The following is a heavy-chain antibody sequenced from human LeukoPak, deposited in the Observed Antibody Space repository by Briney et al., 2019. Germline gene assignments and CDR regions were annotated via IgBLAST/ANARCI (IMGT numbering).Heavy chain of an antibody. V-gene: IGHV3-7*01. CDR3: VRYGRRANDQPFDV. D-gene: IGHD1-1*01. CDR2: IKQDGSVK. J-gene: IGHJ3*01. Sequence: GSLRPSCAAPGSTFSTIWLSWVRQAPGKGLEWVANIKQDGSVKYYVDSVKGRFTISRDNAKNSLYLQMNSLRAEDTAVYYCVRYGRRANDQPFDVWGQGTMVTVSS. CDR1: GSTFSTIW.